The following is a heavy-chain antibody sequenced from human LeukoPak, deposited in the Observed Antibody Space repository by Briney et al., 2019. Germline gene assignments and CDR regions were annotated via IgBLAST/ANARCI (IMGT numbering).Heavy chain of an antibody. CDR2: ISGSGGST. V-gene: IGHV3-23*01. CDR1: GFTFSSYA. J-gene: IGHJ6*02. D-gene: IGHD5-18*01. CDR3: ASGYSYGYNYYAMDV. Sequence: GGSLRLSCAASGFTFSSYAMSWVRQAPGKGLEWVSAISGSGGSTYYADSVKGRFTISRDNSKNTLYLQMNSLRAEDTAVYYCASGYSYGYNYYAMDVWGQGTTVTVSS.